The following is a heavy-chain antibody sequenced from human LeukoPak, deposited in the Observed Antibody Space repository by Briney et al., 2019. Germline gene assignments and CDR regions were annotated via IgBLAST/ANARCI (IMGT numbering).Heavy chain of an antibody. V-gene: IGHV3-48*01. CDR1: AFTFSDYS. J-gene: IGHJ4*02. Sequence: GGSLRLSCAASAFTFSDYSMNWVRQAPGKGLEWISYISGRSSTICYADSVRGRFTISRDNAKNSMYLQMNSLRAEDTAVYYCARDRLTSGSYFFDYWGQGTVVTVSS. CDR2: ISGRSSTI. CDR3: ARDRLTSGSYFFDY. D-gene: IGHD1-26*01.